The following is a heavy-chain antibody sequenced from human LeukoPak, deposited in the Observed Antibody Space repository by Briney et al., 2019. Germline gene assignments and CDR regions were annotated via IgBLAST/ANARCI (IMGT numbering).Heavy chain of an antibody. CDR2: IIPIFGTA. Sequence: SVKVSCKASGGTFSSYAISWVRQAPGQGLEWMGRIIPIFGTANYAQKFQGRVTITTDESTSTAYMELSRLRSEDTAVYYCASGRWLQSRTPYYFDYWGQGTLVTVSS. CDR1: GGTFSSYA. V-gene: IGHV1-69*05. J-gene: IGHJ4*02. D-gene: IGHD5-24*01. CDR3: ASGRWLQSRTPYYFDY.